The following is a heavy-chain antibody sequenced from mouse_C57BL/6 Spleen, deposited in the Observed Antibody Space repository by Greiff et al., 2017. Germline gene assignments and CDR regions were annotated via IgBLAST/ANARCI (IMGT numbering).Heavy chain of an antibody. CDR3: ARWGDYDSN. J-gene: IGHJ2*01. CDR2: IDPSDSYT. D-gene: IGHD2-4*01. V-gene: IGHV1-69*01. CDR1: GYTFTSYW. Sequence: QVQLKQPGAELVMPGASVKLSCKASGYTFTSYWMHWVKQRPGQGLEWIGEIDPSDSYTNYNQKFKGKSTLTVDKSSSTAYMQLSSLTSEDSAVYYCARWGDYDSNWGQGTTLTVSS.